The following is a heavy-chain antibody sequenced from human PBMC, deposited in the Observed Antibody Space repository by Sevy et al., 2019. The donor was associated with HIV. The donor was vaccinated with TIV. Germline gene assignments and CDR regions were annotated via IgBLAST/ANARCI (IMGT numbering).Heavy chain of an antibody. CDR1: GGSISSYY. J-gene: IGHJ3*02. V-gene: IGHV4-59*01. CDR3: ARDSDAFDI. Sequence: SETLSLTCTVSGGSISSYYWSWIRQPPGKGLEWIGYIYYSGSTNYNPSLKSRVTLSVDTSKNQFSLKLSSVTAADTAVYYGARDSDAFDIWGQGTMVTVSS. CDR2: IYYSGST.